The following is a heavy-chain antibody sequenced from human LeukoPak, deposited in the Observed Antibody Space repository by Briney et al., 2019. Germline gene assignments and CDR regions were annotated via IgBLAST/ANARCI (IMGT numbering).Heavy chain of an antibody. V-gene: IGHV3-23*01. J-gene: IGHJ5*02. Sequence: GGSLRLSCAASGFTFSSYAMSWVRQAPGKGLEWVSAISGSGGSTYYADSVKGRFTISRDNSKNTLYLQMNSLRAEDTAVYYCANDILTGYYTGWFDPWGQGTLVTVSS. D-gene: IGHD3-9*01. CDR2: ISGSGGST. CDR1: GFTFSSYA. CDR3: ANDILTGYYTGWFDP.